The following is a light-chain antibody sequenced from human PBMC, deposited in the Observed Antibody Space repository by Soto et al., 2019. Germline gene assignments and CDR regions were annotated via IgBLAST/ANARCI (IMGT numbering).Light chain of an antibody. J-gene: IGKJ5*01. CDR2: DSS. CDR3: QQYDSFSST. CDR1: QSISTW. Sequence: IKMNQSPSTLSAGVGDRFTMTCRASQSISTWLAWYQQKPGRAPKLLIYDSSSLESGVPSRFSGSGSGTEFSLTISSLQPDDFATYYCQQYDSFSSTFGQGTLLEIK. V-gene: IGKV1-5*01.